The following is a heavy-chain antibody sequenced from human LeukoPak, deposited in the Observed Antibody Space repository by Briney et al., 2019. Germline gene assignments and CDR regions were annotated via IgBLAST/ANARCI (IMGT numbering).Heavy chain of an antibody. V-gene: IGHV3-23*01. Sequence: GGSLRLSCAASGFTFSSYEMNWVRQAPGKGLEWVSAISGSGGSTYYADSVKGRFTISRDNSKNTLYLQMNSLRAEDTAVYYCAKEVGSSWYGDHWFDPWGQGTLVTVSS. CDR1: GFTFSSYE. CDR2: ISGSGGST. CDR3: AKEVGSSWYGDHWFDP. J-gene: IGHJ5*02. D-gene: IGHD6-13*01.